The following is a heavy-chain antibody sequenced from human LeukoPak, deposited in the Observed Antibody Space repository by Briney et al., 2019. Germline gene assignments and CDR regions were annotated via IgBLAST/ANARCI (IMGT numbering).Heavy chain of an antibody. Sequence: PGGSLRLSCAASGFTFSSYAISWVRQAPGQGLEWMGGIIPIFGTANYAQKFQGRVTITTDESTSTAYMELSSLRSEDTAVYYCASQWGHSSSPGTFDYWGQGTLVTVSS. CDR3: ASQWGHSSSPGTFDY. CDR1: GFTFSSYA. D-gene: IGHD6-6*01. J-gene: IGHJ4*02. CDR2: IIPIFGTA. V-gene: IGHV1-69*05.